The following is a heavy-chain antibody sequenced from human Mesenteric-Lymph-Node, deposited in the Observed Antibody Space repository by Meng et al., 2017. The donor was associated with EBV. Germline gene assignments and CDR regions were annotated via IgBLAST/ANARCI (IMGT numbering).Heavy chain of an antibody. CDR2: INHSGNT. D-gene: IGHD4-17*01. J-gene: IGHJ4*02. V-gene: IGHV4-34*01. CDR1: GGYFSTFY. CDR3: ARVGEADSGDYPNEDS. Sequence: VALQRWVEGLLKPSETLCLTCAVYGGYFSTFYWSWIRQPAGKGLEWIGEINHSGNTNYNPSPKSRVTISVDTSKNQFSLRLTSVTAADTAVYYCARVGEADSGDYPNEDSWGQGTLVTVSS.